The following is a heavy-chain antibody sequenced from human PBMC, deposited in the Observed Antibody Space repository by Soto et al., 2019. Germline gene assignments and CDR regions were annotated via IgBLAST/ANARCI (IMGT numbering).Heavy chain of an antibody. CDR3: VRDLHEPLATDALRVAN. CDR1: GFTFSSYE. V-gene: IGHV3-48*03. CDR2: ISSTGSGT. J-gene: IGHJ4*02. Sequence: EMQLVESGGGLVQPGGSLRLSCAASGFTFSSYEMHWVRQAPGKGLEWISYISSTGSGTLYADSVRDPFTMSRDNTINSVSLQMSSPRAEDTAVYYCVRDLHEPLATDALRVANWGQGTQVSVSS. D-gene: IGHD2-8*02.